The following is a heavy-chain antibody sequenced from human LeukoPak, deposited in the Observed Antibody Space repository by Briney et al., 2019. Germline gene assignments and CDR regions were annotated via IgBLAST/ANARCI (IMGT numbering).Heavy chain of an antibody. CDR2: ISSSSSTI. D-gene: IGHD5-18*01. CDR1: GFTFSSYS. V-gene: IGHV3-48*02. J-gene: IGHJ4*02. CDR3: ARDRSYGRVAY. Sequence: GGSLRLSCAASGFTFSSYSMNWVRQAPGKGLEWVSYISSSSSTIYYADSVKGRFTISRDNAKNSLYLQMNSLRDGDTAVYYCARDRSYGRVAYWGQGTLVTVSS.